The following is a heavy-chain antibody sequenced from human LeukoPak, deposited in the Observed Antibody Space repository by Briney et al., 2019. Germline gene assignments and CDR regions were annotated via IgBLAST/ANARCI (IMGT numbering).Heavy chain of an antibody. J-gene: IGHJ6*04. CDR3: AELGITMIGGV. CDR2: IKQDGSEK. CDR1: GFTFSNYW. Sequence: GGSLRLSCAASGFTFSNYWMSWVRQAPGKGLEWVANIKQDGSEKYYVDSVKGRFTISRDNAKNSLFLQMNSLRAEDTAVYYCAELGITMIGGVWGKGTTVTISS. D-gene: IGHD3-10*02. V-gene: IGHV3-7*01.